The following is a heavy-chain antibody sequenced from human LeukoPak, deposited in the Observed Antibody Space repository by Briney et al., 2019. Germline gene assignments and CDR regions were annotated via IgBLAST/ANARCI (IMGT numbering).Heavy chain of an antibody. V-gene: IGHV3-21*01. Sequence: GGPLRLSCAASGFTFSGFSMNWVGQAPGKGLEWVSSISSSSSHIYYADSVRGRFTISRDNARNSLYLQMSSLRAEDTAVYYGVTLTTVTHDAFDIWGQGTMVTVSS. D-gene: IGHD4-17*01. CDR3: VTLTTVTHDAFDI. CDR2: ISSSSSHI. J-gene: IGHJ3*02. CDR1: GFTFSGFS.